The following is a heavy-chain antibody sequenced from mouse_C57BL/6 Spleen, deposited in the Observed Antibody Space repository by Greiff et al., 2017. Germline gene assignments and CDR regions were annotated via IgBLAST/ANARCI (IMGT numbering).Heavy chain of an antibody. J-gene: IGHJ3*01. V-gene: IGHV1-15*01. Sequence: QVQLKESGAELVRPGASVTLSCKASGYTFTDYEMHWVKQTPVHGLEWIGAIDPETGGTAYNQKFKGKAILTADKSSSTAYMELRSLTSEDSAVYYCTRGGAWFAYWGQGTLVTVSA. CDR1: GYTFTDYE. CDR2: IDPETGGT. CDR3: TRGGAWFAY.